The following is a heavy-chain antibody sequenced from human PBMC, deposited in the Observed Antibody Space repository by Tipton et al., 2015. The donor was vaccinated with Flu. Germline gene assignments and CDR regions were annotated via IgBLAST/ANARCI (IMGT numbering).Heavy chain of an antibody. CDR2: MNQDGSGK. D-gene: IGHD5-12*01. CDR3: ARDRGYSCFDY. Sequence: SLRLSCAASGFTFDDYGMSWVRQAPGKGLEWVANMNQDGSGKNYMDAVKGRFSISRDNAKNSVYLQMNSLRAGDTAVYYCARDRGYSCFDYWGLGNLVTVSS. CDR1: GFTFDDYG. V-gene: IGHV3-7*01. J-gene: IGHJ4*02.